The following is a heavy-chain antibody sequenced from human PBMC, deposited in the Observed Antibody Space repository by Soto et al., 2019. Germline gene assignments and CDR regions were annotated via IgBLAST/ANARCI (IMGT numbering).Heavy chain of an antibody. J-gene: IGHJ4*02. CDR2: IYHGGST. V-gene: IGHV4-39*01. CDR1: GGSISSSNSY. D-gene: IGHD3-3*01. CDR3: ARHPFFWTGSYDGGHVDY. Sequence: SETLSLTCTVSGGSISSSNSYWGWIRQPPGKGLEWIGTIYHGGSTYYSPSLKSRVTISVDTSKNQFSLKLSSMTAADTAVYYCARHPFFWTGSYDGGHVDYWGQGTLVTVSS.